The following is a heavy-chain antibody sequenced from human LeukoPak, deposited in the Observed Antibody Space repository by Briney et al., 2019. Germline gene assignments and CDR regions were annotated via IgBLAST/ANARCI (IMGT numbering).Heavy chain of an antibody. V-gene: IGHV4-39*01. CDR3: ARLRFDFWSGYTHPYFDY. CDR2: IYYSGTT. D-gene: IGHD3-3*01. Sequence: KPSETLPLTCTVSGGSISSSSYSWGWIRQPPGKGLEWIGSIYYSGTTYYNPSLKSRVTISVDTSKIQFSLKLSSVAATDTAVYFCARLRFDFWSGYTHPYFDYWGQGTLVTVSS. CDR1: GGSISSSSYS. J-gene: IGHJ4*02.